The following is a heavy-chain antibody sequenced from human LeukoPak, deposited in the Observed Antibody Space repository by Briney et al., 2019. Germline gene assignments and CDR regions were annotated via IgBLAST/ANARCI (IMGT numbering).Heavy chain of an antibody. Sequence: SGPTLVKPTQTLTLTCTFSGFSLSTSGVGVGWIRQPPGKALEWLALIYWSDDKRYSPSLKSRLTITKDTSKGQVVLTMTNLDPVGTATYYCAHKGPSFEIGCFDPWGQGTLVTVSS. V-gene: IGHV2-5*01. CDR1: GFSLSTSGVG. J-gene: IGHJ5*02. CDR2: IYWSDDK. CDR3: AHKGPSFEIGCFDP. D-gene: IGHD3-9*01.